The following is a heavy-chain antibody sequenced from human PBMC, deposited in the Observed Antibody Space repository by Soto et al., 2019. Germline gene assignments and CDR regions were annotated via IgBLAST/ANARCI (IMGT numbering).Heavy chain of an antibody. CDR1: GYTFISYG. J-gene: IGHJ6*01. CDR3: ASTKREVIAAAVTDSYGMDV. CDR2: ISAYNGDT. V-gene: IGHV1-18*01. Sequence: QVQLVQSGAEVKKPGASVKVSCKASGYTFISYGISWVRQAPGQGLEWMGWISAYNGDTNYAQKFQGRVTMTTDTATSTAYMELRSLRSYDTAVYYCASTKREVIAAAVTDSYGMDVW. D-gene: IGHD6-13*01.